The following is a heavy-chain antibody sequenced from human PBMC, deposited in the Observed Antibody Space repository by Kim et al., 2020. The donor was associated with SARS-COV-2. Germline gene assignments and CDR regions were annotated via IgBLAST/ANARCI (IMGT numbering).Heavy chain of an antibody. CDR1: GFTFTSSA. CDR3: AADPLHSGYVPYYYGMDV. CDR2: IVVGSGNT. J-gene: IGHJ6*02. Sequence: SVKVSCKASGFTFTSSAVQWVRQARGQRLEWIGRIVVGSGNTNYAQKFQERVSITRDVSTSTAYMELSSLRSEDTAVYYCAADPLHSGYVPYYYGMDVWGQGTTVTVSS. D-gene: IGHD5-12*01. V-gene: IGHV1-58*01.